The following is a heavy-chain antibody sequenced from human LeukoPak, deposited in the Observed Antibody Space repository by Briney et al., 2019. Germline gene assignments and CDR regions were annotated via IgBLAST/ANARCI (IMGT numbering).Heavy chain of an antibody. Sequence: GGSLRLSCAASGFTFSSYGMHWVRQAPGKGLEWVAFIRYDGSNKYYADSVKGRFTISRDNSKNTLYLQMNSLRAEDTAVYYCARETLVVPAAISYFDYWGQGTLVTVSS. CDR2: IRYDGSNK. CDR3: ARETLVVPAAISYFDY. CDR1: GFTFSSYG. D-gene: IGHD2-2*01. V-gene: IGHV3-30*02. J-gene: IGHJ4*02.